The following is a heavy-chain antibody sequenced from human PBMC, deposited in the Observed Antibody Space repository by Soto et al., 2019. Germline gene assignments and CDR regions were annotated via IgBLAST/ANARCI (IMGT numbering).Heavy chain of an antibody. Sequence: QLQLQESGPGLVKPSETLSLTCTVSGGSISSGSYYWGWIRQPPGKGLEWIGSIHYSGSTYYKTSLRSRVPISVDTSKNQFSLKVASMTAADTAVYYCARSGPLWFGELSHFDYWGQGTLVTVSS. D-gene: IGHD3-10*01. J-gene: IGHJ4*02. CDR2: IHYSGST. CDR3: ARSGPLWFGELSHFDY. V-gene: IGHV4-39*01. CDR1: GGSISSGSYY.